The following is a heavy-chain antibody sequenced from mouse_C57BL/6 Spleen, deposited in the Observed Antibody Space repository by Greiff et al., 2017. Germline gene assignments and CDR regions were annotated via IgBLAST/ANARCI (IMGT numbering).Heavy chain of an antibody. CDR3: ATGTGGRFAY. Sequence: EVQLVESGPGLVKPSQSLSLTCSVTGYSITSGYYWNWIRQFPGNKPEWMGYISYDGSNNYNPSLKNRISITRDTSKNQFFLKLNSVTTEDTATYYCATGTGGRFAYWGQGTLVTVSA. V-gene: IGHV3-6*01. D-gene: IGHD3-3*01. CDR1: GYSITSGYY. CDR2: ISYDGSN. J-gene: IGHJ3*01.